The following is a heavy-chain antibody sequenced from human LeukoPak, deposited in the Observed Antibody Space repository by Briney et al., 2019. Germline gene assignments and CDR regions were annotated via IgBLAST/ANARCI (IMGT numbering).Heavy chain of an antibody. CDR3: ARVSAVAAVGDY. Sequence: SGTLSLTCAVSVGSISSSNWWSWVRQPPGKGLEWIGEIYHSGSTNYNPSLKSRVTISVDTSKNQFSLKLSSVTAADTAVYYCARVSAVAAVGDYWGQGTLVTVSS. CDR2: IYHSGST. CDR1: VGSISSSNW. V-gene: IGHV4-4*02. D-gene: IGHD6-19*01. J-gene: IGHJ4*02.